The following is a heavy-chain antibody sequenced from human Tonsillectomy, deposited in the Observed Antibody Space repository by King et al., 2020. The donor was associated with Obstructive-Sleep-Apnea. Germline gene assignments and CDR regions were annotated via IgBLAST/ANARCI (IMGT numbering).Heavy chain of an antibody. Sequence: VQLVESGGVVVQPGGSLRLSCAASGFTFDDYTMHWVRQAPGKGLEWVSLISCDGGSTYYADSVKGRFTISRDNSKNSLYLQMNSLRTEDTALYYCAKGRYNYYGMDVWGQGTTVTVSS. CDR2: ISCDGGST. J-gene: IGHJ6*02. CDR3: AKGRYNYYGMDV. V-gene: IGHV3-43*01. CDR1: GFTFDDYT.